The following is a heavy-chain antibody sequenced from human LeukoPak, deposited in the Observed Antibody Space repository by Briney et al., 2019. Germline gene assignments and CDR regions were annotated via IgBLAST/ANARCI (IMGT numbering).Heavy chain of an antibody. J-gene: IGHJ4*02. D-gene: IGHD5-12*01. CDR1: GGTFSSYA. V-gene: IGHV1-69*13. CDR3: ARDLGYSGYDHPAGY. CDR2: IIPIFGTA. Sequence: SVKVSCKASGGTFSSYAISWVRQAPGQGLEWMGGIIPIFGTANYAQKFQGRVTITADESTGTAYMELSSLRSEDTAVYYCARDLGYSGYDHPAGYWGQGTLVTVSS.